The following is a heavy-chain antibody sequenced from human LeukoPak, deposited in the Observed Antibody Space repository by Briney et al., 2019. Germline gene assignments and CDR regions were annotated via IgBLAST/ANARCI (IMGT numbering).Heavy chain of an antibody. CDR3: AKDTGLYYDFWSGYSRSFDY. CDR1: GFTXSSYA. J-gene: IGHJ4*02. Sequence: RXSCAXSGFTXSSYAMSWVRQAPGKGLEWVSAISGSGGSTYYADSVKGRFTISRDNSKNTLYLQMNSLRAEDTAVYYCAKDTGLYYDFWSGYSRSFDYWGQGTLVTVSS. D-gene: IGHD3-3*01. CDR2: ISGSGGST. V-gene: IGHV3-23*01.